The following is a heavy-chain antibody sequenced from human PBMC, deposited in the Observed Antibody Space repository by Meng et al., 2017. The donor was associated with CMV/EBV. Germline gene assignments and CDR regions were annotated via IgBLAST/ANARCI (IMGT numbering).Heavy chain of an antibody. Sequence: LTGAASGFTFSSYGMHWVRQAPGKGLEWVAFIRYDGSNKYYADSVKGRFTISRDNSKNTLYLQMNSLRAEDTAVYYCAKDRGFGVVIPWFDPWGQGTLVTVSS. CDR1: GFTFSSYG. J-gene: IGHJ5*02. CDR3: AKDRGFGVVIPWFDP. V-gene: IGHV3-30*02. D-gene: IGHD3-3*01. CDR2: IRYDGSNK.